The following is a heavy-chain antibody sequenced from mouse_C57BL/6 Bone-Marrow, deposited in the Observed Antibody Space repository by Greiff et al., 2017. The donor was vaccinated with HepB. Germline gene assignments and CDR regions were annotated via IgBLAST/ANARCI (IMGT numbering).Heavy chain of an antibody. V-gene: IGHV5-4*01. D-gene: IGHD1-3*01. CDR2: ISDGGSYT. CDR1: GFTFSSYA. CDR3: ARAPYIYYAMDY. Sequence: EVQGVESGGGLVKPGGSLKLSCAASGFTFSSYAMSWVRQTPEKRLEWVATISDGGSYTYYPDNVKGRFTISRDNAKNNLYLQMSHLKSEDTAMYYCARAPYIYYAMDYWGQGTSVTVSS. J-gene: IGHJ4*01.